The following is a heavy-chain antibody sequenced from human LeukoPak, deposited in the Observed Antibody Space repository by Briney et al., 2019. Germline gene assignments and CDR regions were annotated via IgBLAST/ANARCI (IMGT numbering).Heavy chain of an antibody. J-gene: IGHJ3*02. CDR1: GGSISSGDYY. D-gene: IGHD3-3*01. V-gene: IGHV4-30-4*08. CDR3: ARDQDYDFWSGSQADHAFDI. CDR2: IYYSGST. Sequence: SQTLSLTCTVSGGSISSGDYYWSWIRQPPGKGLEWIGYIYYSGSTYYNPSLKSRVTISVDTSKNQFSLKLSSVTAADTAVYYCARDQDYDFWSGSQADHAFDIWRQGTMVTVSS.